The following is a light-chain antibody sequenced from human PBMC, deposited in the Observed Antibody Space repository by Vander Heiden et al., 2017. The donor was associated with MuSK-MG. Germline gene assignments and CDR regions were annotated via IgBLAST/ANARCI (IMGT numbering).Light chain of an antibody. V-gene: IGLV3-1*01. J-gene: IGLJ2*01. CDR3: QAWDTTTVV. CDR1: KLGDKS. Sequence: SYEWITPPSVSVSPGQTATLTRSGDKLGDKSGAWYQQGPGQSPQILIYQAYKRPSGIPERISASNSGNTATLTISGTQAMDEADYHCQAWDTTTVVFGGGTKLTVL. CDR2: QAY.